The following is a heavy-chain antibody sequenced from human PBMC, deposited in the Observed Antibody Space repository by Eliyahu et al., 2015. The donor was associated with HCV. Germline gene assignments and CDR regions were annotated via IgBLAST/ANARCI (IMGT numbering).Heavy chain of an antibody. V-gene: IGHV3-7*01. D-gene: IGHD2-2*01. Sequence: EVQLVESGGGLVQPGESLRLSCTTSGFTFSXNWXXWVRQAPGKGLEWVAYIXQDGSAKYYVDSVKGRFTISRDNAKNSLFLQMNSLRAEDTSVYYCCSTSHKDFDYWGQGTRVTVSS. CDR2: IXQDGSAK. CDR1: GFTFSXNW. J-gene: IGHJ4*02. CDR3: CSTSHKDFDY.